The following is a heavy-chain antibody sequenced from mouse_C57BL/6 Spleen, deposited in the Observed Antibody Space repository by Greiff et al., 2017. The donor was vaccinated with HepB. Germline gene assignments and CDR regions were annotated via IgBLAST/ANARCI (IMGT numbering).Heavy chain of an antibody. Sequence: VQLQQPGAELVKPGASVKMSCKASGYTFTSYWITWVKQRPGQGLEWIGDIYPGSGSTNYNEKFKSKATLTVDTSSSTAYMQLSSLTSEDSAVYYCAREGDYYRYFDVWGTGTTVTVSS. CDR1: GYTFTSYW. D-gene: IGHD2-4*01. CDR3: AREGDYYRYFDV. J-gene: IGHJ1*03. V-gene: IGHV1-55*01. CDR2: IYPGSGST.